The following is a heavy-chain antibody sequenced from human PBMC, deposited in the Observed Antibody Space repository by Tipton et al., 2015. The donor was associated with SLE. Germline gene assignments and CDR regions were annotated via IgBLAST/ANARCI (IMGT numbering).Heavy chain of an antibody. CDR1: GFIFSTCT. CDR2: SYSGGPT. J-gene: IGHJ2*01. D-gene: IGHD1-14*01. Sequence: GSLRLSCAASGFIFSTCTMNWVRQAPGKGLEWLSISYSGGPTYYADSVKGRFTVSRDESKTTLYLQMDSLRGDDTAVYYCVKEGPEYINFDYYFDFWGRGTPVAVSS. V-gene: IGHV3-23*03. CDR3: VKEGPEYINFDYYFDF.